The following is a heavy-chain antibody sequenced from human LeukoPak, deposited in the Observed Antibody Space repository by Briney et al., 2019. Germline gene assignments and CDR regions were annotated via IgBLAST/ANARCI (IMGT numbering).Heavy chain of an antibody. Sequence: SQTLSLICAVSGGSISSGGYSWSWIRQPPGKGLEWTGYIYYTGDSNYNPSLKSRVAISLDTSKNQLSLNLRSVTAADTAVYYCARHEFASPFDSWGQGTLVTVSS. CDR2: IYYTGDS. V-gene: IGHV4-30-4*07. D-gene: IGHD2-21*01. CDR3: ARHEFASPFDS. CDR1: GGSISSGGYS. J-gene: IGHJ4*02.